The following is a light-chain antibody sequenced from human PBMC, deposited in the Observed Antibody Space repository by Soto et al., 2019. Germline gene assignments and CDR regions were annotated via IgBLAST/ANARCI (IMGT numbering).Light chain of an antibody. Sequence: EIVLTQSPGTVSLSPGERAALSCRARQSVRSSYIAWYQQKPGQAPRLLIYGASSRATGIPDRFSGSGSGTEFTLTISRLEPEDSAVYYCQQYDASFMYTFGQGTKLEIK. CDR3: QQYDASFMYT. V-gene: IGKV3-20*01. CDR1: QSVRSSY. J-gene: IGKJ2*01. CDR2: GAS.